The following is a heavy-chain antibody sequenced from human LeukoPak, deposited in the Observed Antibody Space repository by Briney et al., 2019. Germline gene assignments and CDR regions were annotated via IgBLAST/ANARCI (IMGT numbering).Heavy chain of an antibody. CDR1: GGSISSGDYP. J-gene: IGHJ4*02. CDR3: ARGFYGSGSRFDY. D-gene: IGHD3-10*01. CDR2: IFHTGHT. V-gene: IGHV4-30-2*01. Sequence: SQTLSLTCAVSGGSISSGDYPWSWNRQPPGKGLEWIGYIFHTGHTSYNPSLKSRVTISVDMSKNQLSLKLSSVTAADTAVYYCARGFYGSGSRFDYWGQGTLVTVSS.